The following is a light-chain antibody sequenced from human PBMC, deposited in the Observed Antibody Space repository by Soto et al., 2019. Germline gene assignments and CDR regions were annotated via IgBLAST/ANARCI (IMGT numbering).Light chain of an antibody. CDR2: KAS. Sequence: EIQMTQSPSTLSGSVGDIVTITCRASQTISSWLAWYQQKPGKDPKLLIYKASTLKSGVPSRFSGSGSGTEFNLTISRLQTDDFATYECQHYNSYSEAFGQGTKGDIK. V-gene: IGKV1-5*03. J-gene: IGKJ1*01. CDR1: QTISSW. CDR3: QHYNSYSEA.